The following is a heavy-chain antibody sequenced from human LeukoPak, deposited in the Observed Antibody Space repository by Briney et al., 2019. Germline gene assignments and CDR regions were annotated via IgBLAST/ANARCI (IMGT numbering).Heavy chain of an antibody. V-gene: IGHV4-39*01. J-gene: IGHJ4*02. CDR2: IYYSGST. D-gene: IGHD3-10*01. CDR1: GGSISSSSYY. CDR3: ASQLLLWFGESDFDY. Sequence: SETLSLTCTVSGGSISSSSYYWGWIRQPPGKGLEWIGSIYYSGSTYYNPSLKSRVTISVDTSKNQFSLKLSSVTAADTAVYYCASQLLLWFGESDFDYWGQGTLVTVSS.